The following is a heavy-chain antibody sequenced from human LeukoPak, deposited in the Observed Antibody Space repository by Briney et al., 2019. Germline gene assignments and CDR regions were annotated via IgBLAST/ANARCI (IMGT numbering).Heavy chain of an antibody. Sequence: GGSLRLSCAASGFTFSSYGMHWVRQAPGKGLEWVAFIRYDGSNKYYADSVKGRFTISRDNSKNTLYLQMNSLRAEDTAVYYCAKGLLDDSSGYYYTPEGAFDIWGQGTMVTVSS. CDR1: GFTFSSYG. CDR3: AKGLLDDSSGYYYTPEGAFDI. V-gene: IGHV3-30*02. J-gene: IGHJ3*02. CDR2: IRYDGSNK. D-gene: IGHD3-22*01.